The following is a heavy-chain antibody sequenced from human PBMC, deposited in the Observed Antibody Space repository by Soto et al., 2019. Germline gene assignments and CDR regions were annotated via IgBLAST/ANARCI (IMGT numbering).Heavy chain of an antibody. CDR3: ARDKQAGHCSGGSCYYYYGMDV. J-gene: IGHJ6*02. CDR2: ISYDGSNK. Sequence: QVQLVEAGGGVVQPGTSLRLSCTASGFTFSNHSMHWVRQAPGKGLEWVAVISYDGSNKYYADSGKCRFTISRDNSKNTLYVKMNSQRVEDTSVYYCARDKQAGHCSGGSCYYYYGMDVWGQGTTVTVS. D-gene: IGHD2-15*01. V-gene: IGHV3-30-3*01. CDR1: GFTFSNHS.